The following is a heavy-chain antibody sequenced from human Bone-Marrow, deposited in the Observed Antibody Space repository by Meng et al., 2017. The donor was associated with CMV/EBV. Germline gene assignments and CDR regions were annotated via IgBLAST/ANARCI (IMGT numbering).Heavy chain of an antibody. Sequence: QVHLQQWGAGLLKPSEPLSLPCGVYGAPFSGYWSWVRQPPGKGLEWIGEITHSGSTNYNVSLKSRVTISIDTSKNQFSLKLSSVTATDTAVYYCAPGFRSWSGSYSSWGQGTLVTVSS. CDR3: APGFRSWSGSYSS. V-gene: IGHV4-34*01. J-gene: IGHJ4*02. CDR2: ITHSGST. CDR1: GAPFSGY. D-gene: IGHD1-26*01.